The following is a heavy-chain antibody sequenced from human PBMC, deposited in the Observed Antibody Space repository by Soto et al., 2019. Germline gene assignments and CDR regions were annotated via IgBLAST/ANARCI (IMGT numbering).Heavy chain of an antibody. D-gene: IGHD6-19*01. V-gene: IGHV3-74*01. CDR2: IAGEGIST. CDR3: IRELRSGDF. J-gene: IGHJ4*02. Sequence: VQLVESGGGLVQPGGSLRLSCAASGFTLSRYWMHWVRQAPGKGLVWVSRIAGEGISTNYADSVKGRFTASRDNAKTTVYLEMSSLRAEDTAVYYCIRELRSGDFWGQGTLVTVSS. CDR1: GFTLSRYW.